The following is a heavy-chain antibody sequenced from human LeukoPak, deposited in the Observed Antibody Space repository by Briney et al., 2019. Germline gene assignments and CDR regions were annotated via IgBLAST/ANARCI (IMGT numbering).Heavy chain of an antibody. J-gene: IGHJ4*02. V-gene: IGHV4-34*01. CDR3: ARGGTSSDIVVVPAAAPFDY. Sequence: SETLSLTCAVYGGSFSGYYWSWIRQPPGKGLEWIGEINHSGSTNYNPSLKSRVTISVDTSKNQFSLKLSSVTAADTVVYYCARGGTSSDIVVVPAAAPFDYWGQGTLVTVSS. CDR1: GGSFSGYY. D-gene: IGHD2-2*01. CDR2: INHSGST.